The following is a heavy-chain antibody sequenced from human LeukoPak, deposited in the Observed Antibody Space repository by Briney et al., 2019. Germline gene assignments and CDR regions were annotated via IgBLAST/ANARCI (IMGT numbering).Heavy chain of an antibody. CDR2: IYYSGST. Sequence: SETLSLTCSVSGGSISSYSWNWIRQSPGKGLEWIGYIYYSGSTNYNPSLKSRVTISVDTSKNQFSLKLSSVTAADTAVYYCARKGYSSNNWFDPWGRGTLVTVSS. CDR1: GGSISSYS. J-gene: IGHJ5*02. V-gene: IGHV4-59*08. D-gene: IGHD6-13*01. CDR3: ARKGYSSNNWFDP.